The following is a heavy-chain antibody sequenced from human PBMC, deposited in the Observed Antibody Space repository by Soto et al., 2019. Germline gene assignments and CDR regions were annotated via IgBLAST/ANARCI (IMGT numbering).Heavy chain of an antibody. D-gene: IGHD2-2*01. CDR2: IYPGDSDT. CDR3: ARRRPYCSSTSCHYGMDV. V-gene: IGHV5-51*01. CDR1: GYSFTSYW. Sequence: HGESLKISCKGSGYSFTSYWIGWVRQMPGKGLEWMGIIYPGDSDTRYSPSFQGQVTISADKSISTAYLQWSSLKASDTAMYYCARRRPYCSSTSCHYGMDVWGQGTTVTVSS. J-gene: IGHJ6*02.